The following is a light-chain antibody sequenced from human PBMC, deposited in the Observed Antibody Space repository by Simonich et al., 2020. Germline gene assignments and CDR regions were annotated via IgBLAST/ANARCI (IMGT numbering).Light chain of an antibody. CDR1: HSVSRSY. V-gene: IGKV3D-20*01. Sequence: EIVLTQSPGTRSLSPGERATLSCRASHSVSRSYLAWNQQNPGLAPRLLIYDASSRAPGIPDMVSGSGSGTDVTLTISRLEPEDFAVYYCQQYNNWWTFGQGTKVEIK. J-gene: IGKJ1*01. CDR3: QQYNNWWT. CDR2: DAS.